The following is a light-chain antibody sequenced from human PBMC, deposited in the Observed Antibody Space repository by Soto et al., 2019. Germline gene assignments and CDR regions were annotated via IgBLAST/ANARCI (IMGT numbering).Light chain of an antibody. J-gene: IGKJ1*01. CDR3: HQSDSTPWT. V-gene: IGKV1-39*01. CDR2: AAS. Sequence: DIQMTQSPSSLSASVGERFTIPCRARQSISADLNWSQQKPGKPPKIRIYAASSLQSGVPSRFSGSGSGADFTLTISSRQPEDFANYCCHQSDSTPWTVGEGTKVEIK. CDR1: QSISAD.